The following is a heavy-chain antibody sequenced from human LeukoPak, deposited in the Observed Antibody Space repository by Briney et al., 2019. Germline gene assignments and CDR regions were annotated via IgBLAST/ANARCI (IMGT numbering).Heavy chain of an antibody. CDR3: ARDMGGWYFDY. CDR1: GFTFSSYW. CDR2: IKQDGSEK. J-gene: IGHJ4*02. Sequence: GGSLRLSCAASGFTFSSYWMSWVRQAPGKGLEWVANIKQDGSEKYYVDSVKGRFTISRDNAKNSLYLQMNSLRAEDTAVHYCARDMGGWYFDYWGQGTLVTVSS. D-gene: IGHD6-19*01. V-gene: IGHV3-7*01.